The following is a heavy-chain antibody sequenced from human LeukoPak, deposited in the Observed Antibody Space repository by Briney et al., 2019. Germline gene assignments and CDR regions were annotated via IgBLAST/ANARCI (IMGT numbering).Heavy chain of an antibody. CDR2: ITSSGDNT. V-gene: IGHV3-23*01. CDR1: GFSFSTYS. CDR3: AKDRVAIFGVVTTHWFDP. J-gene: IGHJ5*02. D-gene: IGHD3-3*01. Sequence: QAGGSLRLSCAASGFSFSTYSMNWVRQAPGKGLEWVSGITSSGDNTYYADSVKGRFTISRDNSKKTLWLQLNSLRVEDTAVYYCAKDRVAIFGVVTTHWFDPWGQGTLVTVSS.